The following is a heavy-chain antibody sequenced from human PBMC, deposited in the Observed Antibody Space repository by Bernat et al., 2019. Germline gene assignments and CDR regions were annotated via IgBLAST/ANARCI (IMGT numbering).Heavy chain of an antibody. CDR1: GFTFSSYW. J-gene: IGHJ2*01. Sequence: EVQLVESGGGLVQPGGSLRLSCAASGFTFSSYWMSWVRQAPGKGLEWVANIKQDGSEKYYVDSVKGRFTISRDNAKNSLYLQMNSLRAEDTAVYYCARYDSSGYQSPNWYFDLWGRGTLVTVSS. CDR3: ARYDSSGYQSPNWYFDL. V-gene: IGHV3-7*03. D-gene: IGHD3-22*01. CDR2: IKQDGSEK.